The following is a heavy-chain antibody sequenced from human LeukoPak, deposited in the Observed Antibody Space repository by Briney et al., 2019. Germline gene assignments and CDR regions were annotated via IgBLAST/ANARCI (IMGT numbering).Heavy chain of an antibody. CDR2: IKQDGSQK. Sequence: GGSLRLSCAASGFTFTNHWMNWVRQAPGKGPEWVANIKQDGSQKNYVDSVKGRFAISRDNAKSSLYLQMNSLRVEDTAVYFCARGRIKNVVLPPDFKYWGQGTLVTVSS. D-gene: IGHD2-2*01. J-gene: IGHJ4*02. CDR1: GFTFTNHW. CDR3: ARGRIKNVVLPPDFKY. V-gene: IGHV3-7*01.